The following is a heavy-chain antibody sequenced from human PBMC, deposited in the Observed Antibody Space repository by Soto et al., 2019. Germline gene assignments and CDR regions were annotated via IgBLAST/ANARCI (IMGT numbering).Heavy chain of an antibody. CDR1: GFTFTSFA. D-gene: IGHD3-22*01. Sequence: GGSLRLSCSASGFTFTSFAIHWVRQAPGKGLEWVAVISENGVNKYSAESVRGRFVISRDNSKNTVELEMNSLRPEDTAIYYCAKRSLRVSANPRFDPWGQGTLVTVSS. CDR3: AKRSLRVSANPRFDP. CDR2: ISENGVNK. V-gene: IGHV3-30-3*02. J-gene: IGHJ5*02.